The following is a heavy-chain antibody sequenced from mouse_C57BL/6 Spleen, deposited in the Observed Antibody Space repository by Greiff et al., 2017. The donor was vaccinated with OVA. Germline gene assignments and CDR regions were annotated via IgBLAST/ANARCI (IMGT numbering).Heavy chain of an antibody. CDR1: GYTFTSYW. Sequence: QVQLQQPGAELVKPGASVKLSCKASGYTFTSYWMQWVKQRPGQGLEWIGEIDPSDSYTNYNQKFKGKATLTVDTSSSTAYLQLSSLTSEDSAVYYWARGGYYGSSPYYAMDYWGQGTSVTVSS. CDR2: IDPSDSYT. V-gene: IGHV1-50*01. CDR3: ARGGYYGSSPYYAMDY. D-gene: IGHD1-1*01. J-gene: IGHJ4*01.